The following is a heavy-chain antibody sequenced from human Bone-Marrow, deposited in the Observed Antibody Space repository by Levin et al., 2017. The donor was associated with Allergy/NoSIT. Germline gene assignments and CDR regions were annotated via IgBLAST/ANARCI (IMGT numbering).Heavy chain of an antibody. CDR2: LYYSVNT. J-gene: IGHJ3*02. Sequence: SETLSLTCTVSGDSVNNHNHYWSWIRQPPGKGLEWVGYLYYSVNTNYNPSLESRVTISVDTSKNQFSLNLSSVTAADTAVYFCARVSNDAFDIWGQGTMVTVSS. CDR1: GDSVNNHNHY. CDR3: ARVSNDAFDI. V-gene: IGHV4-61*01.